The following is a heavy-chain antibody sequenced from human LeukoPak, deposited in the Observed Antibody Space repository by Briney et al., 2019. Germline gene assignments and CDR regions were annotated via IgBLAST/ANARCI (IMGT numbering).Heavy chain of an antibody. V-gene: IGHV3-7*03. CDR1: GFTFSSYW. Sequence: GGSLRLSCAVSGFTFSSYWMNWASQAAGRGLEWVASINHNGNVNYYVDSVKGRSTTSRDNAKNSLYLQMSNLRAENTAVYFCARGGGLDVWGQGATVTVSS. CDR3: ARGGGLDV. J-gene: IGHJ6*02. D-gene: IGHD3-16*01. CDR2: INHNGNVN.